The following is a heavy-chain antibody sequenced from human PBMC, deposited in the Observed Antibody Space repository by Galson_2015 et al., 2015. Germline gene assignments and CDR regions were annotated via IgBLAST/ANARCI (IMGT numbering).Heavy chain of an antibody. CDR1: GFSLSSYG. D-gene: IGHD6-19*01. V-gene: IGHV3-33*01. J-gene: IGHJ6*03. CDR2: IWYDGSNK. CDR3: ARDRISVTGYYYYMDV. Sequence: SLRLSCAASGFSLSSYGMHWVRQAPGKGLEWVAVIWYDGSNKNYADSVKGRFTISRDNSKNTLYLQMNSLRAEDTAVYYCARDRISVTGYYYYMDVWGKGTTVTVSS.